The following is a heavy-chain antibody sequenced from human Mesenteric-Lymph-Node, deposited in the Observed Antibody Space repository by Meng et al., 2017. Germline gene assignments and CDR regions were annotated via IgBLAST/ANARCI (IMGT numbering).Heavy chain of an antibody. D-gene: IGHD2-21*02. Sequence: ASVKVSCKASGYTFSTNDISWVRQAPGQGLEWMGWIRPYNGNTNYAQKFKGRVSVTTDTSTTTAYMELRSLRSDDTAVYYCSRGAASVTGFDYWGQGTLVTVSS. CDR3: SRGAASVTGFDY. V-gene: IGHV1-18*01. J-gene: IGHJ4*02. CDR1: GYTFSTND. CDR2: IRPYNGNT.